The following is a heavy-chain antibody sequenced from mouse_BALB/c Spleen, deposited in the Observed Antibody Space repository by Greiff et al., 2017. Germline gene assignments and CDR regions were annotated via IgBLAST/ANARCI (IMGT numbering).Heavy chain of an antibody. Sequence: EVQGVESGGGLVKPGGSLKLSCAASGFAFSSYDMSWVRQTPEKRLEWVAYISSGGGSTYYPDSVKGRFTISRDNAKNTLYLQMSSLKSEDTAMYYCAREYGNYVGYFDVWGAGTTVTVSS. CDR1: GFAFSSYD. V-gene: IGHV5-12-1*01. J-gene: IGHJ1*01. D-gene: IGHD2-10*02. CDR3: AREYGNYVGYFDV. CDR2: ISSGGGST.